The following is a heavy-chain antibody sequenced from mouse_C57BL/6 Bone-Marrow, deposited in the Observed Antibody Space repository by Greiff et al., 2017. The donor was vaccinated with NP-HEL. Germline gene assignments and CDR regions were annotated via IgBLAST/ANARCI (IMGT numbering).Heavy chain of an antibody. J-gene: IGHJ2*01. D-gene: IGHD2-4*01. CDR3: ARHGDYDVGY. CDR2: ISSGGSYT. CDR1: GFTFSSYG. V-gene: IGHV5-6*01. Sequence: EVKLVESGGDLVKPGGSLKLSCAASGFTFSSYGMSWVRQTPDKRLEWVAYISSGGSYTYYPDSVTGRFTLSRDNAKNTLYLQMSSLKSEDTAMYYCARHGDYDVGYWGQGTTLTVSS.